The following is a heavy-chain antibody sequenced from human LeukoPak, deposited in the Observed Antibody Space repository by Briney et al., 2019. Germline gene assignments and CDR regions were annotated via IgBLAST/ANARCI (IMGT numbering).Heavy chain of an antibody. V-gene: IGHV4-39*07. CDR3: AREAPWVIV. Sequence: SETLSLTCTVSGGSISSSSYYWGWIRQPPGKGLEWIGSIYYSGSTYYNPSLKSRVTISVDTSKNQFSLKLSSVTAADTAVYYCAREAPWVIVWGQGTTVTVSS. D-gene: IGHD2/OR15-2a*01. CDR1: GGSISSSSYY. CDR2: IYYSGST. J-gene: IGHJ6*02.